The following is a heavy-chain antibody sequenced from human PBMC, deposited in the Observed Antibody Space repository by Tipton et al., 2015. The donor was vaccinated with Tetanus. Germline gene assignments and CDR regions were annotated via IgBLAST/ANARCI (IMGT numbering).Heavy chain of an antibody. Sequence: LRLSCTVSGGSISSSSYYWGWIRQPPGKGLEWIGSIYYSGSTYYNPSLKSRVTISVDTSKNQFSLKLSSVTAADTAVYYCARVNTAMVGTSFDYWGQGTLVTVSS. CDR2: IYYSGST. CDR1: GGSISSSSYY. V-gene: IGHV4-39*01. D-gene: IGHD5-18*01. CDR3: ARVNTAMVGTSFDY. J-gene: IGHJ4*02.